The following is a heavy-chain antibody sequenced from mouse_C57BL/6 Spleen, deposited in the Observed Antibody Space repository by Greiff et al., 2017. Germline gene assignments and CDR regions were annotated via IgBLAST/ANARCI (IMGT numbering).Heavy chain of an antibody. V-gene: IGHV2-3*01. CDR1: GFSFTSYG. Sequence: QVQLKESGPGLVEPSQSLSITCTVSGFSFTSYGVSWVRQPPGKGLEWLGVIWGDGSTNNHSAPISRLSISKDNSKSQVFLTLISLQTDDTATYSLAKSNGSSLYYFDYWGQGTTLTVSS. J-gene: IGHJ2*01. D-gene: IGHD1-1*01. CDR2: IWGDGST. CDR3: AKSNGSSLYYFDY.